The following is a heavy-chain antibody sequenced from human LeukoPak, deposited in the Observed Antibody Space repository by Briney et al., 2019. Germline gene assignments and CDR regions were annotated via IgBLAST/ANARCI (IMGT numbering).Heavy chain of an antibody. V-gene: IGHV1-2*02. J-gene: IGHJ5*02. CDR1: GYTFTGYY. D-gene: IGHD2-2*01. Sequence: ASVKVSCKASGYTFTGYYMHWVRQAPGQGLEWMGWINPNSGGANYAQKFQGRVTMTRDTSISTAYMELSRLRSDDTAVYYCARGGVVPAAPRGWFDPWGRGTLVTVSS. CDR2: INPNSGGA. CDR3: ARGGVVPAAPRGWFDP.